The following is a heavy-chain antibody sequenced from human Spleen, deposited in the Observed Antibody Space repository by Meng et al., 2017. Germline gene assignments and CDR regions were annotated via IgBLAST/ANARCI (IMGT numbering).Heavy chain of an antibody. CDR3: ARGGNWFDP. CDR1: GGSFSSGGYS. J-gene: IGHJ5*02. CDR2: IYLSGST. V-gene: IGHV4-30-2*06. D-gene: IGHD3-16*01. Sequence: QLQLQESGSGLVKPSQTLSLTCAVSGGSFSSGGYSWSWIRQSPGKGLEWIGYIYLSGSTHYSPSLKSRVTISLDRSKNQFSLKLNSVTAADTAVYYCARGGNWFDPWGQGTLVTVSS.